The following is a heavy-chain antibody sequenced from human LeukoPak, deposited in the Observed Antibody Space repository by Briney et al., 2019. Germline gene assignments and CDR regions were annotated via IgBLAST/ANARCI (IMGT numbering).Heavy chain of an antibody. V-gene: IGHV1-69*06. D-gene: IGHD3-3*01. Sequence: ASVKVSCKASGGTFSSYAISWVRQAPGQGLEWMGGIIPIFGTANYAQKFQGRVTITADKSTSTAYMELSSLRSEDTAVYYCARDARITIFGVVNPYYYMDVWGKGTTVTVSS. CDR2: IIPIFGTA. CDR1: GGTFSSYA. CDR3: ARDARITIFGVVNPYYYMDV. J-gene: IGHJ6*03.